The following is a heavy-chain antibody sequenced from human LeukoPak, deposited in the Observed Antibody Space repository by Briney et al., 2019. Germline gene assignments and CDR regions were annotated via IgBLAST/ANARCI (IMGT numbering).Heavy chain of an antibody. D-gene: IGHD4-11*01. CDR1: GFIFSNDA. CDR3: ARDRLYGDYKTEFDY. V-gene: IGHV3-33*01. CDR2: IWFDGSNK. Sequence: GRSLRLSCAASGFIFSNDAMHWVRQAPGKGLEWVAFIWFDGSNKHYADSVKGRFTISRDNSEDTLYLQMNSLRVEDTAVYYCARDRLYGDYKTEFDYWGQGTLVTVSS. J-gene: IGHJ4*02.